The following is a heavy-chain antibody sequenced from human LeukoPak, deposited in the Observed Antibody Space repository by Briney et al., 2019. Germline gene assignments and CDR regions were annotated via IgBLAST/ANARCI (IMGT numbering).Heavy chain of an antibody. CDR1: VGSISSSSYY. D-gene: IGHD3-10*01. V-gene: IGHV4-39*01. Sequence: PSETLSLTCTVSVGSISSSSYYWGWVRQPPRRGLEWLGIIYYSGSTYYNPSLKSVVTISIDTSKNQFSLKLKSVTAADTAVYYCARKLWSYYFDYWGQGTRVTVSS. CDR3: ARKLWSYYFDY. CDR2: IYYSGST. J-gene: IGHJ4*02.